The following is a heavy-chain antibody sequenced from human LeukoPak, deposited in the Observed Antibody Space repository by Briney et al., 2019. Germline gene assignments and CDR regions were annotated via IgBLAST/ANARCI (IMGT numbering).Heavy chain of an antibody. CDR3: ARQKAVVVVAATPDEDYGDYVDYYYYMDV. J-gene: IGHJ6*03. D-gene: IGHD2-15*01. V-gene: IGHV3-7*01. CDR2: IKEDGSEK. Sequence: PGGSLRLPCAAYGFTFSRYWMSWVRQAPGKGLEWVANIKEDGSEKYYVDSVKGRLTISRDNANNSLSLQIKSLRAEDTAVYYCARQKAVVVVAATPDEDYGDYVDYYYYMDVWGKGTTVTASS. CDR1: GFTFSRYW.